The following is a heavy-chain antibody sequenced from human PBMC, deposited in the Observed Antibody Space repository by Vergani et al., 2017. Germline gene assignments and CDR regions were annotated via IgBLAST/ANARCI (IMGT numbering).Heavy chain of an antibody. J-gene: IGHJ4*02. Sequence: QVTLQESGPVLVKPTETLTLTCTVSGFSLSNARMGVSWIRQPPGKALEWLAHIFSNDEKSYSTSLKSRLTISKDTSKSQVVLTMTNMDPVDTATYSCARTWYSSGWYDGFNYWGQGTLVTVSS. D-gene: IGHD6-19*01. V-gene: IGHV2-26*01. CDR2: IFSNDEK. CDR1: GFSLSNARMG. CDR3: ARTWYSSGWYDGFNY.